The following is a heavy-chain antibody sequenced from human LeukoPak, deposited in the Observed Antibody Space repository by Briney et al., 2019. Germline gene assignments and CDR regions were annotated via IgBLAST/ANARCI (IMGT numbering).Heavy chain of an antibody. J-gene: IGHJ6*04. V-gene: IGHV3-23*01. CDR3: AKGYAMDV. CDR1: GFTFSSYA. Sequence: GESLRLSCAASGFTFSSYAMNWVRQAPGKGLEWVSAIGDSGTYYADSVKGRFTVSRDNSKNTLYLQMNSLRAEDTAVYYCAKGYAMDVWGKGTTVTVSS. CDR2: IGDSGT.